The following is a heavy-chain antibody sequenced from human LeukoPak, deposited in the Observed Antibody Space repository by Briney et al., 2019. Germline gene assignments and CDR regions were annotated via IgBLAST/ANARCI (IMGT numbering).Heavy chain of an antibody. V-gene: IGHV4-38-2*01. CDR1: GYSISRGYY. CDR3: ARGGTYNDILSFDP. CDR2: IYYTGST. D-gene: IGHD3-9*01. Sequence: SETLSLTCGVSGYSISRGYYWAWIRQPPGKGLEWIGQIYYTGSTYYNPSLKRRVTISVDTSRNQFSLNLTSVTAADTAVYYCARGGTYNDILSFDPWGQGTLVTVSS. J-gene: IGHJ5*02.